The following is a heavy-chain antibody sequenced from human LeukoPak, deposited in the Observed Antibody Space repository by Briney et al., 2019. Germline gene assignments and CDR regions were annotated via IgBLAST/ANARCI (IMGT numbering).Heavy chain of an antibody. CDR1: GYIFTSYG. Sequence: ASVKVSCKASGYIFTSYGVSWVRQAPGQGLEWMGWISAFNGNTNYAQKFRGRVTMTTEASTSTAYVELRSLRSDDTAFYYCAREPGLARSTFFDYWGQGTLVTVST. J-gene: IGHJ4*02. D-gene: IGHD3-16*01. V-gene: IGHV1-18*01. CDR3: AREPGLARSTFFDY. CDR2: ISAFNGNT.